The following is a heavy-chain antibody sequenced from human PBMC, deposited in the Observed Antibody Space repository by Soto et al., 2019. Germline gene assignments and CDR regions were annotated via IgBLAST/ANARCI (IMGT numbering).Heavy chain of an antibody. CDR2: INPYNGNT. D-gene: IGHD1-1*01. Sequence: QVQLVQSGGEVKKPGASVKVSCKTSGYTFTNYGISWVRQAPGQGLEWMGWINPYNGNTNYAQNLQGRLTMTTDTSTTTAYMELRSLTSDDTALYYCTRTTHGDCFDTWGQGTLVTVSS. V-gene: IGHV1-18*01. CDR1: GYTFTNYG. J-gene: IGHJ5*02. CDR3: TRTTHGDCFDT.